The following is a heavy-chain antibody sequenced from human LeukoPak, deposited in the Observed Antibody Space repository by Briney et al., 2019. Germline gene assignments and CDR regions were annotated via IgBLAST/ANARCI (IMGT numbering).Heavy chain of an antibody. CDR1: GGSFSGYY. D-gene: IGHD1-26*01. J-gene: IGHJ6*03. CDR2: INHSGST. V-gene: IGHV4-34*01. Sequence: PSETLSLTCAVYGGSFSGYYWSWIRQPPGKGLEWIGEINHSGSTNYNPSLKSRVTISVDTSKNQFSLKLSSVTAADTAVYYCARQRRELPYTAGGYYYYYYMDVWGKGTTVTVSS. CDR3: ARQRRELPYTAGGYYYYYYMDV.